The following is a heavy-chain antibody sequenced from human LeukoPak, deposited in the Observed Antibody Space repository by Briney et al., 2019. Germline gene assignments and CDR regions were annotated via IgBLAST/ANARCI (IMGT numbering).Heavy chain of an antibody. J-gene: IGHJ5*02. CDR2: ISYDGSNK. D-gene: IGHD6-13*01. CDR3: ARPIAAAGNWFDP. CDR1: GFTLSSYG. Sequence: GGSLRLSCAASGFTLSSYGMHWVRQAPGKGLGWVAVISYDGSNKYYADSVKGRFTISRDNSKNTLYLQMNSLRAEDTAVYYCARPIAAAGNWFDPWGQGTLVTVSS. V-gene: IGHV3-30*03.